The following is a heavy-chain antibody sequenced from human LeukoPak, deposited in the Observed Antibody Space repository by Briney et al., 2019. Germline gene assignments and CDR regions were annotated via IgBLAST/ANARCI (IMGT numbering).Heavy chain of an antibody. J-gene: IGHJ3*01. D-gene: IGHD2-2*02. CDR1: GFTFSSYG. V-gene: IGHV3-30*02. CDR2: IRYDGSNK. CDR3: AKSGTTYCSDSGCYIDV. Sequence: PGGSLRLSCAASGFTFSSYGMHWVRQAPGKGLEWVAFIRYDGSNKYYADSVKGRFTISRDNSKNTLYLQMNSLRAEDTAVYYCAKSGTTYCSDSGCYIDVWGLGTLVTVSS.